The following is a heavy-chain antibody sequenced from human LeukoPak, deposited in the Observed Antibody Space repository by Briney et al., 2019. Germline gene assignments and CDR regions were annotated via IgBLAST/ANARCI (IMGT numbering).Heavy chain of an antibody. D-gene: IGHD6-13*01. CDR2: IYYSGST. CDR1: GDSITSYY. V-gene: IGHV4-59*01. Sequence: SETLSLTCTVSGDSITSYYWSWIRQPPGKGLEWIGYIYYSGSTNYNPSLKSRVTISVDTSKNQSSLKLSSVTAADTAVYYCARAVRGYSSSWDYWGQGTLVTVSS. J-gene: IGHJ4*02. CDR3: ARAVRGYSSSWDY.